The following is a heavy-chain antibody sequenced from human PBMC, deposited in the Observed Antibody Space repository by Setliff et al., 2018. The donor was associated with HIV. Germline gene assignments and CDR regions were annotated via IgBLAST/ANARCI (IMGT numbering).Heavy chain of an antibody. D-gene: IGHD3-16*01. V-gene: IGHV3-53*01. CDR1: GFTVSDTH. J-gene: IGHJ5*02. CDR2: IYSDGRT. Sequence: LRLSCAASGFTVSDTHMTWVRQAPGKGLEWVSFIYSDGRTYYAESVKGRFTTSRDDSKNTLYLQMHSLRVEDTAAYYCAKGVKWLDPWGQGIQVTVSS. CDR3: AKGVKWLDP.